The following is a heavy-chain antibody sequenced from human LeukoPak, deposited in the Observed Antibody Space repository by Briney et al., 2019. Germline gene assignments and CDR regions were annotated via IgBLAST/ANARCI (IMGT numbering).Heavy chain of an antibody. CDR3: AGHDYYGSGSYR. J-gene: IGHJ5*02. V-gene: IGHV4-59*08. CDR1: GGSISSYQ. Sequence: SETLSLTCTVSGGSISSYQWSWIRQPPGKGLEWIGYMYYSGSTKYNPSLKSGVTISGDTSKNQFSLKLISVTAADAAVYYCAGHDYYGSGSYRWGQGTLVTVSS. CDR2: MYYSGST. D-gene: IGHD3-10*01.